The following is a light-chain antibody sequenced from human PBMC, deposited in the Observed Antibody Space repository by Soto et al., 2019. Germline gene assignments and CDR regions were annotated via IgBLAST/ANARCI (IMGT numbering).Light chain of an antibody. CDR2: AAS. V-gene: IGKV1-27*01. Sequence: DIQMTQSPSSLSASVGDRVTITCRASQGISTYLVWYQQKPGTVPKLLIFAASTLHSGVPSRSSGSGSGTDFTLTISSLQPEDVATYYCQNYNGAPWTFGQGTKVEIK. J-gene: IGKJ1*01. CDR3: QNYNGAPWT. CDR1: QGISTY.